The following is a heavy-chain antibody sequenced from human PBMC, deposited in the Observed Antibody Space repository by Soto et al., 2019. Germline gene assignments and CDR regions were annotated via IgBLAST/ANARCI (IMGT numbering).Heavy chain of an antibody. CDR3: ARMSSSISPGC. CDR2: INSTGTIK. D-gene: IGHD2-2*01. J-gene: IGHJ4*02. V-gene: IGHV3-48*01. CDR1: GFTFSTYS. Sequence: GGSMGLSCAASGFTFSTYSMNWVRQAPGKGLEWVAYINSTGTIKYYAGSVKGRFTISRDNAKNSLYLQMNSLRAEDTAVYYCARMSSSISPGCWGRGTLVTVSS.